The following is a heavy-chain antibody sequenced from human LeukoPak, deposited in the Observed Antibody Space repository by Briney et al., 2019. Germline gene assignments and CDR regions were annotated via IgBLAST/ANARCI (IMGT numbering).Heavy chain of an antibody. V-gene: IGHV4-34*01. CDR2: INNSGST. D-gene: IGHD3-22*01. CDR1: GGSLSGYY. CDR3: GTGRDYYYSSGYCCSPVEFCP. Sequence: PSETLSLTCAVYGGSLSGYYWSWIRDPPGRGREWVGEINNSGSTNYNAACKSRVTISVNATNNNSSLKQSSVLAADTAVYYCGTGRDYYYSSGYCCSPVEFCPWGQGTLVTVSS. J-gene: IGHJ5*02.